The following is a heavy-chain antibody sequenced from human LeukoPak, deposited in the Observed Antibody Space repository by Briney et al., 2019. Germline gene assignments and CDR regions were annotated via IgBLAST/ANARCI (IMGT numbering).Heavy chain of an antibody. CDR2: IKSKTDGGTT. J-gene: IGHJ4*02. Sequence: GGSLRLSCAASGRTSSSYVIHWVRQAPGKGLEWVGRIKSKTDGGTTDYAAPVKGRFTISRDDSKNTLYLQMNSLKTEDTAVYYCTTRGLPFDYWGQGTLVTVSS. CDR1: GRTSSSYV. D-gene: IGHD1-26*01. V-gene: IGHV3-15*01. CDR3: TTRGLPFDY.